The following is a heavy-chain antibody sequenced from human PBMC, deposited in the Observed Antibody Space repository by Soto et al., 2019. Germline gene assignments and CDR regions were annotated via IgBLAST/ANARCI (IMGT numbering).Heavy chain of an antibody. J-gene: IGHJ4*02. CDR2: ISSSSSTI. CDR1: GFTFSSYS. Sequence: GGSLILSCAASGFTFSSYSMNWVRQAPGKGLEWVSYISSSSSTIYYADSVKGRFTISRDNAKNSLYLQMNSLRDEDTAVYYCARDLTYYDFWSGYYPRDYWGQGTLVTVSS. V-gene: IGHV3-48*02. CDR3: ARDLTYYDFWSGYYPRDY. D-gene: IGHD3-3*01.